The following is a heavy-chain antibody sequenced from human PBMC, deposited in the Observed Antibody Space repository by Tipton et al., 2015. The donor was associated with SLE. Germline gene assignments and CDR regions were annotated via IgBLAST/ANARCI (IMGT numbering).Heavy chain of an antibody. J-gene: IGHJ3*02. CDR3: ARRGGGYSDWAFDI. CDR2: ILPGSSDI. CDR1: GYTFTHYW. V-gene: IGHV5-51*03. D-gene: IGHD2-21*01. Sequence: QLVQSGAEVKKPGESLQISCKASGYTFTHYWIGWVRQVPGKGLEWMRVILPGSSDIRHSPSFEGQVTISADKSNNIAYLQWRSLKASDSAIYYCARRGGGYSDWAFDIWGQGTVVTVSS.